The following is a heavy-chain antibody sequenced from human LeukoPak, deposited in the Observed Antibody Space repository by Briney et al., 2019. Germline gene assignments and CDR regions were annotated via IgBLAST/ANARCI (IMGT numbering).Heavy chain of an antibody. J-gene: IGHJ4*02. D-gene: IGHD3-3*01. CDR2: IYYSVNT. CDR3: ARSRVWSDYWGYFDY. Sequence: SETLSLTCTVSGGPVSSGGYYWNWIRQHPGKGLEWIGYIYYSVNTYYNSSLKSRVTISVDTSKNQFSLKLSSVTAADTAVYYCARSRVWSDYWGYFDYWGQGILVTVSS. V-gene: IGHV4-31*03. CDR1: GGPVSSGGYY.